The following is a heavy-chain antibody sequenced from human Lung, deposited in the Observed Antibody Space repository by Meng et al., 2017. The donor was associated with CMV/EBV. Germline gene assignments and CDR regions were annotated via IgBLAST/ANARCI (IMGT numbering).Heavy chain of an antibody. Sequence: GEXXKISCAASGFTFSSYWMSWVRQAPGKGLEWVANIKQDRSEKYYVDSVKGRFTISRDNAKNSLYLQMNSLRAEDTAVYYCAREGVFGVVIAGYYGMDVWGQGNXV. CDR2: IKQDRSEK. CDR3: AREGVFGVVIAGYYGMDV. CDR1: GFTFSSYW. V-gene: IGHV3-7*01. J-gene: IGHJ6*02. D-gene: IGHD3-3*01.